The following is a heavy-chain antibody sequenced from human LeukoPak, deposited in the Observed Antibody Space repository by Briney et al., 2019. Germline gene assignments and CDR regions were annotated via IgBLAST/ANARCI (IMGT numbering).Heavy chain of an antibody. J-gene: IGHJ4*02. V-gene: IGHV3-30*18. D-gene: IGHD3-10*01. CDR1: GFTFSSYG. Sequence: GKSLRLSCAASGFTFSSYGMNWGRQAPGKGLEWMAVISYDGSNTYYAYSVKGRFTISRDNSKNTLYLQMYSLRAEDTAVYYCANENYYGSGGYVDNWGQGTLVTVSS. CDR2: ISYDGSNT. CDR3: ANENYYGSGGYVDN.